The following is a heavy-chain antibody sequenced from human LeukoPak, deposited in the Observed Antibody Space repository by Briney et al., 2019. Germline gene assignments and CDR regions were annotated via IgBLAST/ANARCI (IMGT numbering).Heavy chain of an antibody. CDR3: ARNRRHCSSTSCQTPLYSSSWYGTQYNWFDP. Sequence: PSETLSLTCAVYGGSFSGYYWSWIRQPPGKGLEWIGEINHSGSTNYNPSLKSRVTISVDTSKNQFSLKLSSVTAADTAVYYCARNRRHCSSTSCQTPLYSSSWYGTQYNWFDPWGQGTLVTVSS. J-gene: IGHJ5*02. CDR1: GGSFSGYY. D-gene: IGHD2-2*01. V-gene: IGHV4-34*01. CDR2: INHSGST.